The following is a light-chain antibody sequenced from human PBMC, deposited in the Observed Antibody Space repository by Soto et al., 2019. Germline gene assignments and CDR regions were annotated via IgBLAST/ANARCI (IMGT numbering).Light chain of an antibody. V-gene: IGLV2-14*01. Sequence: HSVLTQPASVSGSPGQSITISCTGTSSDVGAYNYVSWYQHHPDKAPKLIIYDVNNRPSGVSKRFSGSKSGNTASLTISGLQAEDEADYYCSSFAGSSTFEVFGTGTKLTVL. CDR3: SSFAGSSTFEV. J-gene: IGLJ1*01. CDR2: DVN. CDR1: SSDVGAYNY.